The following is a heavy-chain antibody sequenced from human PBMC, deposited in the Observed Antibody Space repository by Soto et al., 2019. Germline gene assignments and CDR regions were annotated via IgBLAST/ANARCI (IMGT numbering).Heavy chain of an antibody. CDR3: TAGKLYPTLDFDY. J-gene: IGHJ4*02. V-gene: IGHV3-49*04. CDR1: GFTFNDYT. CDR2: IRSKAYGGTT. Sequence: GGSLRLSCTASGFTFNDYTLSWVRQAPGKGLEWVGFIRSKAYGGTTENAASVKGRFTISRDDSKSIAYLQMNSLKTEDTAVYYCTAGKLYPTLDFDYWGQGTLLTVSS. D-gene: IGHD2-8*01.